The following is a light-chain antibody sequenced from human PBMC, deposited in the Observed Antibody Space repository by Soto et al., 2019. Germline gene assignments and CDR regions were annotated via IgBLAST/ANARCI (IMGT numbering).Light chain of an antibody. V-gene: IGKV1-5*01. CDR1: QGIDRW. CDR2: DTS. CDR3: QQYNNYPWT. J-gene: IGKJ1*01. Sequence: DIQMTQSPSTLSASVVDRVAITCRASQGIDRWLAWYQQKPGKAPKFLIYDTSILESGVPSRFSGSGSGTEFTLTIGSLQPDDFATYYCQQYNNYPWTFGQGTKVDIK.